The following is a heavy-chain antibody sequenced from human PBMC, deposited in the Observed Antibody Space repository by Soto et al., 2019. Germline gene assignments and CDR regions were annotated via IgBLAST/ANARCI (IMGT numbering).Heavy chain of an antibody. CDR2: ITNDGSAT. CDR1: GFTFRSFW. V-gene: IGHV3-74*01. J-gene: IGHJ2*01. CDR3: ARDAAPGYFDL. Sequence: EVQLVESGGGLVQPGGSLRLSCAASGFTFRSFWMHWVRQAPGKGLMWVSRITNDGSATDYADSVRGGFTIARANAENMLYLQLNNLGADDTAVYYCARDAAPGYFDLWGRGTLGTVSS.